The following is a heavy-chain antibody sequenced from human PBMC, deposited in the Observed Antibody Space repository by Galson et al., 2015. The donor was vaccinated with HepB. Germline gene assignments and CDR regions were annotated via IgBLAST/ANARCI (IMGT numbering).Heavy chain of an antibody. J-gene: IGHJ1*01. D-gene: IGHD1-26*01. Sequence: SLRLSCAASGFTFSSYAMHWVRQAPGKGLEWVAVISYDGSNKYYADSVKGRFTISRDNSKNTLYLQMNSLRAEDTAVYYCARGGIWELLAEYFQHWGQGTLVTVSS. CDR3: ARGGIWELLAEYFQH. CDR1: GFTFSSYA. V-gene: IGHV3-30-3*01. CDR2: ISYDGSNK.